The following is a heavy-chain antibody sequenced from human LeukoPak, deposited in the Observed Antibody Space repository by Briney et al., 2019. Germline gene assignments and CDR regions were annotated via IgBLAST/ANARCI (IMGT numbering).Heavy chain of an antibody. V-gene: IGHV3-53*01. Sequence: GGSLRLSCAASGFTVRNNYMSWARQAPGKGLEWVSIIYSGGNTYYADSVKGRFTISRDNSKNTLYLQMSSLRAEDTAVYYCARESEYIYGLTWGEGALVTVSS. CDR1: GFTVRNNY. D-gene: IGHD5-18*01. CDR3: ARESEYIYGLT. J-gene: IGHJ5*02. CDR2: IYSGGNT.